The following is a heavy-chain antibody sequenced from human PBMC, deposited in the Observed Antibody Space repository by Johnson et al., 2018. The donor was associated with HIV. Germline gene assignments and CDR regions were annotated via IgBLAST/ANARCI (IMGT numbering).Heavy chain of an antibody. D-gene: IGHD2-2*01. J-gene: IGHJ3*02. V-gene: IGHV3-7*02. Sequence: MLLVESGGGLVQPGGSLRLSCAASGFTFSSYWMSWVRQAPGKGLEWVANIKQDGSEKYYVDSVKGRFTISRDNAKNSLYLQMNSLRAEDTAVYYCARGDIVVVPAATRAQDAFDIWGQGTMVTVSS. CDR2: IKQDGSEK. CDR3: ARGDIVVVPAATRAQDAFDI. CDR1: GFTFSSYW.